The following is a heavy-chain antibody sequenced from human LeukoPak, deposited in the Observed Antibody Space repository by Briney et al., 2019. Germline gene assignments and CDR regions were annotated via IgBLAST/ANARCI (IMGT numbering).Heavy chain of an antibody. CDR2: IYYSGST. D-gene: IGHD4-11*01. CDR1: GGSISSYY. J-gene: IGHJ3*02. Sequence: SETLSLTCTVSGGSISSYYWSWIRQPPGKGLEWIGYIYYSGSTNYNPSLKSRVTISVDTSKNQFSLKLSSVTAADTAVYYCARHPIRLVVAFDIWGQGTMVTVSS. V-gene: IGHV4-59*08. CDR3: ARHPIRLVVAFDI.